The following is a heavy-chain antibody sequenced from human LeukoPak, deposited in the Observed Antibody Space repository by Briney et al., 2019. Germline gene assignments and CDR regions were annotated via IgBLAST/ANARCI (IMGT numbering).Heavy chain of an antibody. Sequence: GGSLRLSCAASGFTFSSYAMTWVRQAPGKGLEWVSCVTNSGGSTYYEGSMKGRFTISRDNSKSTLYLQMNSLRAEDTALYYCANSRSSSCYAAVQHWGQGTLVTVSS. J-gene: IGHJ1*01. CDR1: GFTFSSYA. V-gene: IGHV3-23*01. CDR3: ANSRSSSCYAAVQH. CDR2: VTNSGGST. D-gene: IGHD2-2*01.